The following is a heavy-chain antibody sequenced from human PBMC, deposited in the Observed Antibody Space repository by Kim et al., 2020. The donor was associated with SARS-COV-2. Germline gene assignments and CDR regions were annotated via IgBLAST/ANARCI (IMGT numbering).Heavy chain of an antibody. D-gene: IGHD6-19*01. J-gene: IGHJ4*02. CDR2: ISYDGSNK. V-gene: IGHV3-33*05. Sequence: GGSLRLSCAASGFTFSSYGMHWARQAPGKGLEWVAAISYDGSNKFYADSVKGRFTISKDNSKNTLYLQMNSLRDEDTAVYYCARVIGSQYSSGWYFDYWGQGALVTVSS. CDR1: GFTFSSYG. CDR3: ARVIGSQYSSGWYFDY.